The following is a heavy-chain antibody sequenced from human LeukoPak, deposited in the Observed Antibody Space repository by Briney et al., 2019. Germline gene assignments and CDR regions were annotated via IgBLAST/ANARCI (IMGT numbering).Heavy chain of an antibody. CDR1: GGSISSSSYY. J-gene: IGHJ4*02. Sequence: SETLSLTCTVSGGSISSSSYYWGWIRQPPGKGLEWIGSIYYSGSTYYNPSLKSRVTISVDTSKNQFSLKLSSVTAADTAVYYCARHHPMTQVDYWGQGTLVTVSS. D-gene: IGHD2-21*02. CDR3: ARHHPMTQVDY. CDR2: IYYSGST. V-gene: IGHV4-39*01.